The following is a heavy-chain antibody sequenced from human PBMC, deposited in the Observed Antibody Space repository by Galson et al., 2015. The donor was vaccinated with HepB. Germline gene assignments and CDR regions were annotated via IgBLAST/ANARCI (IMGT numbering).Heavy chain of an antibody. Sequence: SVKVSCKASGGTFSSYAISWVRQAPGQGLEWMGRIIPILGIANYAQKFQGRVTITADKSTSTAYMELSSLRSEDTAVYYCARDEELAYCGGDCWNNWGQGTLVTVSS. V-gene: IGHV1-69*04. J-gene: IGHJ4*02. CDR3: ARDEELAYCGGDCWNN. CDR2: IIPILGIA. CDR1: GGTFSSYA. D-gene: IGHD2-21*02.